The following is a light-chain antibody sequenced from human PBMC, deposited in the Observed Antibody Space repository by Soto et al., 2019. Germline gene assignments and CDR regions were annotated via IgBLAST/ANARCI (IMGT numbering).Light chain of an antibody. CDR1: TSNIGSNT. V-gene: IGLV1-44*01. Sequence: QLVLTQPPSTSGTPGQRVTISCSGSTSNIGSNTVNWYQHLPGTAPKLLVYSSNLRPSGVPDRFSGSKSGTSASLAISGLQSEDESDYYCASWDGSLNGVVFGGGTKVTVL. J-gene: IGLJ3*02. CDR3: ASWDGSLNGVV. CDR2: SSN.